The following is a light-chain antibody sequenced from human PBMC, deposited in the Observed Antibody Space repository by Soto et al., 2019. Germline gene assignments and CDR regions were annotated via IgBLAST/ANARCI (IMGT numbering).Light chain of an antibody. J-gene: IGLJ2*01. V-gene: IGLV2-14*01. CDR1: SSDVGGYNY. CDR3: SSYTSSSTLVL. CDR2: EVS. Sequence: QSALTQPASVSGSPGQSITFSCTGTSSDVGGYNYVSWYQQHPGKAPKLMIYEVSNRPSGVSNRFSGSKSGNTASLTISGLQAEDEADYYCSSYTSSSTLVLFGGGTKLTVL.